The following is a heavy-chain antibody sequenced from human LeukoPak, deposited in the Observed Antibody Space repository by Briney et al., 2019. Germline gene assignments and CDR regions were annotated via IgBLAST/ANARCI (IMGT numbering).Heavy chain of an antibody. Sequence: PGGSLRLSCAASGFTFSNYGMHWVRQAPGKGLEWVASIRYEGSNKYYADSVKGRFTISRDNSKNTLYLQMNSLRAEDTAVYYCAKKTIVGATVDAFDIRGQGTMVTVSS. J-gene: IGHJ3*02. CDR3: AKKTIVGATVDAFDI. D-gene: IGHD1-26*01. CDR1: GFTFSNYG. CDR2: IRYEGSNK. V-gene: IGHV3-30*02.